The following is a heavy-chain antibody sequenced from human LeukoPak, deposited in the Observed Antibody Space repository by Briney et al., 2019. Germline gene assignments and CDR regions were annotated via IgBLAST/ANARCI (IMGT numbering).Heavy chain of an antibody. Sequence: GGSLRLSCAASGFTFSSYAMSWVRQAPGKGLEWVSAISSSGISTYYADSVKGRFTISRDNSKNTLYLQMSSLRAGDTAVVYCAKVRGGYAFDIWGEGTMVTVSS. J-gene: IGHJ3*02. CDR2: ISSSGIST. CDR1: GFTFSSYA. D-gene: IGHD3-16*01. V-gene: IGHV3-23*01. CDR3: AKVRGGYAFDI.